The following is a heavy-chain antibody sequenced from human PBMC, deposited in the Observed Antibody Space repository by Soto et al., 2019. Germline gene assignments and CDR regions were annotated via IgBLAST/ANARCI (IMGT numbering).Heavy chain of an antibody. J-gene: IGHJ5*02. V-gene: IGHV4-30-4*01. CDR3: ARTDYVWGSDQTNWFDP. CDR2: IYYSGST. CDR1: GGSISSGDYY. Sequence: SSETLSLTCIVSGGSISSGDYYWSWIRQSPGKGLEWIGYIYYSGSTNYNPSLKSRVTISVDTSKNQFSLKLSSVTAADTAVYYCARTDYVWGSDQTNWFDPWGQGTLVTVSS. D-gene: IGHD3-16*01.